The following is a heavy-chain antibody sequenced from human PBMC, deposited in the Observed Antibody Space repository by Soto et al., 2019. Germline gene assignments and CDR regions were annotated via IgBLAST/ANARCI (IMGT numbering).Heavy chain of an antibody. CDR2: IRQDGSEK. CDR3: ARDRNGYSSSWYVLGPFDY. D-gene: IGHD6-13*01. V-gene: IGHV3-7*01. CDR1: GFTFSSYW. Sequence: PGGSLRLSCAASGFTFSSYWMSWVRQAPGKGLEWVANIRQDGSEKYYVDSVKGRFTISRDNAKNSLYLQMNSLRAEDTAVYYCARDRNGYSSSWYVLGPFDYWGQGTLVTVSS. J-gene: IGHJ4*02.